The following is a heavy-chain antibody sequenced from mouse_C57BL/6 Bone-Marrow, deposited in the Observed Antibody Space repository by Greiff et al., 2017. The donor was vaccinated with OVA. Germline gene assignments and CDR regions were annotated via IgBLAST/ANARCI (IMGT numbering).Heavy chain of an antibody. D-gene: IGHD1-1*01. CDR2: INSDGGST. CDR1: EYEFPSHD. J-gene: IGHJ1*03. V-gene: IGHV5-2*01. CDR3: ARGYGSSYGTYWYFDV. Sequence: EVKLQESGGGLVQPGESLKLSCESNEYEFPSHDMSWVRKTPEKRLELVAAINSDGGSTYYPDTMERRFIISRDNTKKTLYLQMSSLRSEDTALYYCARGYGSSYGTYWYFDVWGTGTTVTVSS.